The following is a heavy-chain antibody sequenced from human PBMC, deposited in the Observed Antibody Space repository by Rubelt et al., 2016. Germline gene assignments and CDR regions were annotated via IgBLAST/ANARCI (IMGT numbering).Heavy chain of an antibody. CDR2: INAGNGNT. CDR1: GYTFTSYA. V-gene: IGHV1-3*01. CDR3: ARGDIVVVVAASNPLDY. D-gene: IGHD2-15*01. Sequence: QVQLVQSGAEVKKPGASVKVSCKASGYTFTSYAMHWVRQAPGQRLEWVGWINAGNGNTKYSQKFQGRVTITRDRSASTAYMVLGSLRSEDTAVYYCARGDIVVVVAASNPLDYWGQGTLVTVSS. J-gene: IGHJ4*02.